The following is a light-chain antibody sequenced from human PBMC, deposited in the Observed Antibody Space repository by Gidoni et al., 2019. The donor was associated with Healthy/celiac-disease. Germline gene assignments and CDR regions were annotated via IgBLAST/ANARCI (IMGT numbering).Light chain of an antibody. CDR2: GAT. CDR3: QQYNNWPPLT. J-gene: IGKJ4*01. Sequence: EIVMTQPPATLSVSPGERATLSCRASQSVSSNLAWYQQKPGQAPRLLINGATTRATGIPARLSGSGSGTEFTLTISSLQSEDFAVYYCQQYNNWPPLTFGGGTKVEIK. V-gene: IGKV3-15*01. CDR1: QSVSSN.